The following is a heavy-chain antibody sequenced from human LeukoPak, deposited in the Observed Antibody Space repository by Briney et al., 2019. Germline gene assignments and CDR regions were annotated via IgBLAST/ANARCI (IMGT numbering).Heavy chain of an antibody. CDR2: INPDGSEK. V-gene: IGHV3-7*01. Sequence: GGSLRLSCAASGFTLGNYWMNWVRQAPGKGLEWVASINPDGSEKYDVDSVKGRFTISRDNAKNSLFLQMNGLRAEDTAVYFCARSETYLNSRAYCDYWSQGSLVTVS. CDR1: GFTLGNYW. CDR3: ARSETYLNSRAYCDY. D-gene: IGHD6-13*01. J-gene: IGHJ4*02.